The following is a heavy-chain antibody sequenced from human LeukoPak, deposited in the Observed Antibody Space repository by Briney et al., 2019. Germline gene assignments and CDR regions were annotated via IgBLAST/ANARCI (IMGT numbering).Heavy chain of an antibody. V-gene: IGHV4-4*02. J-gene: IGHJ4*02. CDR1: GASIGSETW. Sequence: SGTLSLTCAVSGASIGSETWWNWVRQPPGKHLEWIGEIYHGGAANYNPSLKNRVIMSLDKSKNQFFLELTSVSAADTAVYYCAKHGSGSYQAYWGQGTLVTVSS. D-gene: IGHD3-10*01. CDR3: AKHGSGSYQAY. CDR2: IYHGGAA.